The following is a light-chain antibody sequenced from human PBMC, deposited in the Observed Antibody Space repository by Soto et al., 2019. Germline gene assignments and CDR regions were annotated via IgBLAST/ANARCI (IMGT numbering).Light chain of an antibody. CDR2: EVR. CDR1: TNDIGTYNY. J-gene: IGLJ3*02. CDR3: CSYTISATLV. Sequence: QSVLTQPASVSGSPGQSITSSCSGTTNDIGTYNYVSWYQHHPGKVPKVIIYEVRNRPSGVSNRFSGSKSGNTASLTISGLQPEDEADYYCCSYTISATLVFGGGTKVTVL. V-gene: IGLV2-14*01.